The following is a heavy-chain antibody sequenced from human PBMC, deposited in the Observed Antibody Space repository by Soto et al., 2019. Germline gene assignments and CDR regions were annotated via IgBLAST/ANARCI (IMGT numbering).Heavy chain of an antibody. V-gene: IGHV3-33*01. CDR1: GFTFSSYG. J-gene: IGHJ4*02. CDR3: ARGVGATTHLFDY. Sequence: PGGSLRLSCAASGFTFSSYGMHWVRQAPGKGLEWVAVIWYDGSNKYYADSVKGRFTISRDNSKNALYLQMNSLRAEDTAVYYCARGVGATTHLFDYWGQGTLVTVSS. D-gene: IGHD1-26*01. CDR2: IWYDGSNK.